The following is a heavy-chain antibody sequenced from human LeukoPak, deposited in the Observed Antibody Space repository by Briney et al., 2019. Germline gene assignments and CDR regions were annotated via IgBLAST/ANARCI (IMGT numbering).Heavy chain of an antibody. CDR1: GFTFSKYW. J-gene: IGHJ4*02. D-gene: IGHD6-19*01. CDR2: INTDGTVT. V-gene: IGHV3-74*01. CDR3: ATKQWLAPPPDS. Sequence: GGSLRLSCAASGFTFSKYWMLWVRQAPGKGLESVSRINTDGTVTTYADSVKGRFTVSRDNADNTMFLQMNSLRDEDTAVYYCATKQWLAPPPDSWGQGTPVTVSS.